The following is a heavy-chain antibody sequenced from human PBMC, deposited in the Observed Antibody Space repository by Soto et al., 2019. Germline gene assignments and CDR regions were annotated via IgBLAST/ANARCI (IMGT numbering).Heavy chain of an antibody. Sequence: QVQLVQSGAEVKKPGASVKVSCKASGYTFTSHGISWVRQAPGQGLEWMGWISGYNGNTNYAQKFQGRVTMTTDTSTRTAYMELRSLRSDDTAVYYCERWSQLAVPGGFDYWGQGTLVTVSS. D-gene: IGHD1-1*01. CDR1: GYTFTSHG. V-gene: IGHV1-18*01. CDR2: ISGYNGNT. J-gene: IGHJ4*02. CDR3: ERWSQLAVPGGFDY.